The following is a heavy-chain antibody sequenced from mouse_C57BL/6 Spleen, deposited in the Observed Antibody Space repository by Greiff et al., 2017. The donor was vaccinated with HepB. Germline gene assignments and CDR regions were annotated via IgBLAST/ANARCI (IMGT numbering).Heavy chain of an antibody. CDR2: IYPGDGDT. CDR3: ARSGYIPFAY. CDR1: GYAFSSSW. V-gene: IGHV1-82*01. Sequence: QVQLQQSGPELVKPGASVKISCKASGYAFSSSWMNWVKQRPGKGLEWIGRIYPGDGDTNYNGKFKGKATLTADKSSSTAYMQLSSLTSEDSAVYFCARSGYIPFAYWGQGTLVTVSA. J-gene: IGHJ3*01. D-gene: IGHD1-2*01.